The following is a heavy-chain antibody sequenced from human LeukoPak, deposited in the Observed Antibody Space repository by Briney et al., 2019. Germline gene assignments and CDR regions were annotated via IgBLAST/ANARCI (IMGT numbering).Heavy chain of an antibody. J-gene: IGHJ4*02. V-gene: IGHV3-21*03. CDR3: ARDFYDGFALDY. D-gene: IGHD2/OR15-2a*01. Sequence: GGSLRLSCAASGFTFSSYSMNWVRQAPGKALEWVSSSSSSSSYIYYTDSVKGRFTISRDNARNSLYLQMDNLRAEDTGVYYCARDFYDGFALDYWGQGTLVTVSS. CDR1: GFTFSSYS. CDR2: SSSSSSYI.